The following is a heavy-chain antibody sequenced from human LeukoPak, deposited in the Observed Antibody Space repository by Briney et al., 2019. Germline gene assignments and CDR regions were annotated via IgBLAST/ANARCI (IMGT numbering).Heavy chain of an antibody. Sequence: ASVKVSCKASGGTFSSYAISWVRQAPGQGLEWMGGIIPIFGTANYAQKFQGRVTITRDTSASTAYMELSSLRSEDMAVYSCARGVATNRYYFDYWGQGTLVTVSS. CDR1: GGTFSSYA. CDR2: IIPIFGTA. J-gene: IGHJ4*02. V-gene: IGHV1-69*05. CDR3: ARGVATNRYYFDY. D-gene: IGHD5-12*01.